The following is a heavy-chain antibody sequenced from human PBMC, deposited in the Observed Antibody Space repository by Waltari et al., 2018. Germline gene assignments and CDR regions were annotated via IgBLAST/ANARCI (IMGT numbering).Heavy chain of an antibody. CDR1: GYSISSGYY. V-gene: IGHV4-38-2*02. CDR3: ASLSVGLELRAFQH. J-gene: IGHJ1*01. D-gene: IGHD1-7*01. Sequence: QVQLQESGPGLVKPSETLSLTCTVSGYSISSGYYWGWIRQPPGKGLEWIGSIYHSGSTSYNPSLKSRVTISVDTSKNQFSLKLSSVTAADTAVYYCASLSVGLELRAFQHWGQGTLVTVSS. CDR2: IYHSGST.